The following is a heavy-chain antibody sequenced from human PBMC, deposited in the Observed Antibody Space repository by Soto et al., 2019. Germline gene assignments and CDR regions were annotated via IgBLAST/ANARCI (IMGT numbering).Heavy chain of an antibody. CDR1: GDAFTSYC. D-gene: IGHD6-19*01. CDR3: ARDTSRADSSGWSNSYFDY. CDR2: ISAYNGNT. J-gene: IGHJ4*02. Sequence: ASAKVSCKACGDAFTSYCISWVRQAPGQGLEWMGWISAYNGNTNYAQKLQGRVTMTTDTSTSTAYMELRSLRSDDTAVYYCARDTSRADSSGWSNSYFDYWGQGTLVTVSS. V-gene: IGHV1-18*01.